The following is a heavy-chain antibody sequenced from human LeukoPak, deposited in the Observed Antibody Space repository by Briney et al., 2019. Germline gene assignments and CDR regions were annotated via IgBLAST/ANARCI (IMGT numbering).Heavy chain of an antibody. CDR2: ISAYNGDT. J-gene: IGHJ6*03. CDR1: GYTFTSYG. D-gene: IGHD3-10*01. V-gene: IGHV1-18*01. Sequence: ASVKVSCKASGYTFTSYGISWVRQAPGQGLEWMGWISAYNGDTNYAQKLQGRVTMTTDTSTSTAYMELSSLRSEDTAVYYCARSYGYDYYYYMDVWGKGTTVTVSS. CDR3: ARSYGYDYYYYMDV.